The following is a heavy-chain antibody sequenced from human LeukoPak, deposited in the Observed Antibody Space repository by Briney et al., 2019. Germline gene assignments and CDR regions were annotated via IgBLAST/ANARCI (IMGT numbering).Heavy chain of an antibody. J-gene: IGHJ4*02. Sequence: PSETLSLTCTVSGGSISSYYWSWIRQPPGKGLEWIGYIYHSGSTGYNPSLKSRVTISVDTSKSQFSLKLTSVTAADTAVYYCATLTTVVTAYYFDHWGQGTLVTVSS. D-gene: IGHD4-23*01. CDR3: ATLTTVVTAYYFDH. CDR1: GGSISSYY. CDR2: IYHSGST. V-gene: IGHV4-4*09.